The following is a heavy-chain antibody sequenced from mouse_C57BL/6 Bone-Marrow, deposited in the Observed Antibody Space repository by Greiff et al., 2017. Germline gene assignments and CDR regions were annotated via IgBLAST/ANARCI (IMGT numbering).Heavy chain of an antibody. CDR2: IDPSDSYT. Sequence: VQLQQPGAELVMPGASVKLSCKASGYTFTSYWMHWVKQRPGQGLEWIGEIDPSDSYTNYNQKFKGKSTLTVDKSSSTAYMQLSSLTSEDSAVYYCARKLWSPYAMDYWGQGTSVTVSS. J-gene: IGHJ4*01. D-gene: IGHD1-1*02. V-gene: IGHV1-69*01. CDR1: GYTFTSYW. CDR3: ARKLWSPYAMDY.